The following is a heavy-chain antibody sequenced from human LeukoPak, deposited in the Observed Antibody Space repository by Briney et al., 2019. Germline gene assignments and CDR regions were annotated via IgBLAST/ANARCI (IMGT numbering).Heavy chain of an antibody. CDR2: IKQDGSEK. Sequence: GGSLRLSCAASGFPFSSYWMSWVRQAPGKGLEWVANIKQDGSEKYYVDSVKGRFTISRDNAKNSLYLQMNSLRAEDTAVYYCARGRGYCSSTSCYFFGFDYWGQGTLVTVSS. D-gene: IGHD2-2*01. CDR3: ARGRGYCSSTSCYFFGFDY. J-gene: IGHJ4*02. CDR1: GFPFSSYW. V-gene: IGHV3-7*03.